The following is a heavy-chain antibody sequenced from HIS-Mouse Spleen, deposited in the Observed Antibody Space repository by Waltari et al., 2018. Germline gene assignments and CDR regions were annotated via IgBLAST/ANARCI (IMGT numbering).Heavy chain of an antibody. CDR1: GYSFTSYW. CDR3: ARLKSTMVRGMWFDP. J-gene: IGHJ5*02. CDR2: IYPGYSGT. V-gene: IGHV5-51*01. D-gene: IGHD3-10*01. Sequence: EVQLVQSGAEVKKPGESLKISCKGSGYSFTSYWIGWVRQMPGKGLEWMGIIYPGYSGTNYRPSFQGQVTLSADKSISTAYLQWSSLKASDTAMYYCARLKSTMVRGMWFDPWGQGTLVTVSS.